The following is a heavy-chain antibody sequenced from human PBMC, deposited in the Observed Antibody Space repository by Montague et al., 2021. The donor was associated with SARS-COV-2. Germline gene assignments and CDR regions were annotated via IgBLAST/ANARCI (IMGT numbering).Heavy chain of an antibody. CDR1: GGSISSSSYY. Sequence: SETLSLTCTVSGGSISSSSYYWGWLRQPPGKGLEWIGNIYYSRSTYYNPSLKSRVTISVDTSKNQFSLKLSSVTAADTAVCYCARQKMGSDTIFVVVMHDRGFDPWGQGTLVTVSS. CDR3: ARQKMGSDTIFVVVMHDRGFDP. J-gene: IGHJ5*02. D-gene: IGHD3-3*01. CDR2: IYYSRST. V-gene: IGHV4-39*01.